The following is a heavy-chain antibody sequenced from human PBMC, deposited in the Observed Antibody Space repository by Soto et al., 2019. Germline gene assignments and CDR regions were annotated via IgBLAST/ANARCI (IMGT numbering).Heavy chain of an antibody. Sequence: GGSLRLSCAASGFTFSSYGMHWVRQAPGKGLEWVAVISYDGSNKYYADSVKGRFTISRDNSKNTLYLQMNSLRAEDTAVYYCANGPSDFDWLFTWGQGTLVTVS. CDR1: GFTFSSYG. J-gene: IGHJ5*02. V-gene: IGHV3-30*18. D-gene: IGHD3-9*01. CDR2: ISYDGSNK. CDR3: ANGPSDFDWLFT.